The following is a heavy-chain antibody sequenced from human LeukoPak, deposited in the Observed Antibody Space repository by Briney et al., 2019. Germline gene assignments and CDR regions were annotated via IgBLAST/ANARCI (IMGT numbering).Heavy chain of an antibody. J-gene: IGHJ4*02. CDR2: ISGSGGSA. Sequence: GGSLRLSCAASGFTFSSYAMSWVRQAPGKGLEWVSAISGSGGSAYYADSVKGRFTISRDNSKNTLYLQMNSLRAEDTAVYYCAKDCSSTSCYDYWGQGTLVTVSS. D-gene: IGHD2-2*01. V-gene: IGHV3-23*01. CDR1: GFTFSSYA. CDR3: AKDCSSTSCYDY.